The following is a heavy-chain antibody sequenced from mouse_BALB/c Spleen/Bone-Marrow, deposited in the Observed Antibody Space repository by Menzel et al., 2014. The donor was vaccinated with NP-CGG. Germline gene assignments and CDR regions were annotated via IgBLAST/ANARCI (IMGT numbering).Heavy chain of an antibody. CDR1: GFDLSRYW. CDR2: INPDSSTI. V-gene: IGHV4-1*02. CDR3: ARNAYYAMDY. J-gene: IGHJ4*01. Sequence: EVKLQESGGGLVQPGGSLKFSCAASGFDLSRYWMSWVRQAPGKGLEWIGEINPDSSTINYTPSLKDKFIISRDNAKNTLYLQMSKVRSEDTALYYCARNAYYAMDYWGQGTSVTVSS.